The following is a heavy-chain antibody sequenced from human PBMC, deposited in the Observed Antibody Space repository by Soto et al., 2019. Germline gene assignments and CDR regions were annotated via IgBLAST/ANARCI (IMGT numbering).Heavy chain of an antibody. CDR2: IYYSGST. Sequence: SETLSLTCTVSGGSISRGGYYWSWIRQHPGKGLEWIGYIYYSGSTYYNPSLKSRVTISVDTSKNQFSLKLSSVTAADTAVYYCARGGLAAAGLLGYWGQGTLVTVSS. D-gene: IGHD6-13*01. CDR3: ARGGLAAAGLLGY. J-gene: IGHJ4*02. CDR1: GGSISRGGYY. V-gene: IGHV4-31*03.